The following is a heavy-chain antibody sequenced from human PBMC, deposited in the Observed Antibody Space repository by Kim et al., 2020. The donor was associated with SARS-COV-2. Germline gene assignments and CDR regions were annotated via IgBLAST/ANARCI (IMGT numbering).Heavy chain of an antibody. CDR2: IDPSDSST. J-gene: IGHJ4*02. V-gene: IGHV5-10-1*01. CDR3: ASMGMLVAGSGDY. CDR1: GYTFINYW. Sequence: GESLKISCQASGYTFINYWINWVRHTPGKGLEWMGKIDPSDSSTHYSPSFQGHVIMSVDASISTAYLEWSGLKASDTGTYFCASMGMLVAGSGDYWGQGTLVTVS. D-gene: IGHD2-8*01.